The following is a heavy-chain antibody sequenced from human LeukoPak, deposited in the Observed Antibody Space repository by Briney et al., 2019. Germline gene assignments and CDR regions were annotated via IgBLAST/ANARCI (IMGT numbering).Heavy chain of an antibody. CDR2: IYYSGST. CDR3: ARVGRFLNWFDP. V-gene: IGHV4-59*01. CDR1: GGSISSYY. J-gene: IGHJ5*02. D-gene: IGHD3-3*01. Sequence: PSETLSLTCTVSGGSISSYYWSWIRQPPGKGLEWIGYIYYSGSTNYNPSLKSRVTISVDTSKNQVSLKLSSVTAADTAVYYCARVGRFLNWFDPWGQGTLVTVSS.